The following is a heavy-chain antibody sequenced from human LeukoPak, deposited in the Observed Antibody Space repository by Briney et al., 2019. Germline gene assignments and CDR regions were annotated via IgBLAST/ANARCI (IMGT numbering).Heavy chain of an antibody. J-gene: IGHJ3*01. CDR3: ARGLRGSSYGYTSLHG. CDR1: GYTFTGYY. CDR2: IYYKRGGK. V-gene: IGHV1-2*02. D-gene: IGHD5-18*01. Sequence: ASLKVSCKASGYTFTGYYMHWVRQAPGQGLEWMGCIYYKRGGKKYAQKCQGRITMTGDTHITFGHMEQRRPSAGDTAVYYWARGLRGSSYGYTSLHGWRQGRMVSVSS.